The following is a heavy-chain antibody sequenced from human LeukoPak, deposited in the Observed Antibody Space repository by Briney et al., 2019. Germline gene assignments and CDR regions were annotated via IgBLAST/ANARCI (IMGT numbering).Heavy chain of an antibody. CDR2: IYYSGST. V-gene: IGHV4-59*08. CDR3: ARLVRTYYYDSSGYYWDY. J-gene: IGHJ4*02. Sequence: SETLSLTCTVSGGSISSYYWSWIRQHPGKGLEYLGYIYYSGSTNYNPSLKSRVTISVDTSKNQFSLKLSSVTAADMAVYYCARLVRTYYYDSSGYYWDYWGQGTLVTVSS. CDR1: GGSISSYY. D-gene: IGHD3-22*01.